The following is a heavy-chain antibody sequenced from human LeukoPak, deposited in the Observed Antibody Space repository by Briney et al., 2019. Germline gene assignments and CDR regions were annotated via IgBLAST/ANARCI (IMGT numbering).Heavy chain of an antibody. CDR1: GFTLGSHD. Sequence: GGSLRPSCTASGFTLGSHDMHWVRQLPGQGLEWVAAVSSGFHAFFADSVQGRFTVSREDARNSLYLQMNSLRAGDTAVYYCVREARGYHCTYFDYWGQGTLVTVSS. CDR2: VSSGFHA. CDR3: VREARGYHCTYFDY. D-gene: IGHD5-18*01. J-gene: IGHJ4*02. V-gene: IGHV3-13*01.